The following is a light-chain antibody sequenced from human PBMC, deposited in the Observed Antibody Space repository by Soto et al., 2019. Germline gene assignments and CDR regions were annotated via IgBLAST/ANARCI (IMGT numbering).Light chain of an antibody. J-gene: IGKJ1*01. CDR3: QQYYDWPRT. V-gene: IGKV3-15*01. CDR1: QNINNN. Sequence: EVLMTQSPATLSVSPGERASLSCRASQNINNNLAWYQLNPGQAPRLLIYGASTRATGIPVRFSGSGSGTEFTLTISRLLSEDFAVYYCQQYYDWPRTFGQGTKVEIK. CDR2: GAS.